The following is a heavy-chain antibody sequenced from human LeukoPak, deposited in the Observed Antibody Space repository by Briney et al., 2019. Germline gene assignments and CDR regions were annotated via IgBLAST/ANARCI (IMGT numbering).Heavy chain of an antibody. CDR3: ARAYCGGDCQEPDAFDI. CDR1: GGSFGGYY. D-gene: IGHD2-21*02. CDR2: INHSGTT. V-gene: IGHV4-34*01. Sequence: PSETLSLTCAVYGGSFGGYYWSWIRQPPGKGLEWIGEINHSGTTNYNPSLKSRVTISVDTSKNQSSLTLSSVTAADTAVYYWARAYCGGDCQEPDAFDIWGQGTMVTVSS. J-gene: IGHJ3*02.